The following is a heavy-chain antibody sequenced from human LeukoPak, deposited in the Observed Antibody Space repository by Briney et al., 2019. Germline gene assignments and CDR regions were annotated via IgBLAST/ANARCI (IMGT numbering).Heavy chain of an antibody. D-gene: IGHD2-15*01. CDR2: INPNSGGT. CDR1: GYTFTGYY. J-gene: IGHJ4*02. V-gene: IGHV1-2*02. Sequence: GASVKVSCKASGYTFTGYYMHWVRQAPGQGLEWMGWINPNSGGTNYAQKFQGRVTMTRDTSISTAYMELSRLRSDDTAVYYCARDRSSGGYYYFDYWGQGTLVTVSS. CDR3: ARDRSSGGYYYFDY.